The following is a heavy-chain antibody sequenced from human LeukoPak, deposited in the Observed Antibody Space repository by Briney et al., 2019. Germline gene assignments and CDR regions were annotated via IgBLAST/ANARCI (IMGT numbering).Heavy chain of an antibody. Sequence: SETLSITCTVSGGSINSSSYYWGWIRQPPGKGLEWIGSIYYSGSTYYNPSLKSRVTISVDTSKNQFSLKLSSVTAADTAVYYCARSRPADYDFWSGYYTTPPSYYFDYWGQGTLVTVSS. CDR2: IYYSGST. D-gene: IGHD3-3*01. CDR1: GGSINSSSYY. J-gene: IGHJ4*02. V-gene: IGHV4-39*07. CDR3: ARSRPADYDFWSGYYTTPPSYYFDY.